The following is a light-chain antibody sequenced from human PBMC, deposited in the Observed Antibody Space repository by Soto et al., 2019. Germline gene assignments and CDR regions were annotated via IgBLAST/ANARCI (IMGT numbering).Light chain of an antibody. Sequence: EIVLTQSPGTLSLSVGARATLSCRAIQSVSSNYIAWYQHKPGQAPRLLIYGASGRVTGIPDRFSGSGSGTDFTLTISSLEPEDFAIYYCQQRSNWPPITFGQGTRLEIK. V-gene: IGKV3D-20*02. J-gene: IGKJ5*01. CDR1: QSVSSNY. CDR2: GAS. CDR3: QQRSNWPPIT.